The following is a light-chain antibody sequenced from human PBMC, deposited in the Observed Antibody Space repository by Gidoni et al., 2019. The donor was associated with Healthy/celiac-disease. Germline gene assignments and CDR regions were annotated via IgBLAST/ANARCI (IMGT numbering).Light chain of an antibody. CDR3: QQLSSSHLT. CDR2: ATS. Sequence: DIQLTQSPSFLSAAVGDRVTITCRASQGISSYLAWYQQKQGQAPKLLIYATSTLQGGVPSRCSGSGAGTEVTLTISSLQPEDVATYYCQQLSSSHLTFGHGTKVDIK. V-gene: IGKV1-9*01. J-gene: IGKJ3*01. CDR1: QGISSY.